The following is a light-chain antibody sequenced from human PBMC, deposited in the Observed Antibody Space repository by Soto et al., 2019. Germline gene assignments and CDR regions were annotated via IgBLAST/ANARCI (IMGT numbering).Light chain of an antibody. CDR1: QRVNNY. Sequence: EIVLTQSPATLSLSPGERATLSCRASQRVNNYLAWYQQKPGQAPRLLIYDASNRATGIPARFSGSGSGTDFTLTISSLEPEDFAVYYCQQCMSWPRTFGQGTKVDIK. CDR2: DAS. V-gene: IGKV3-11*01. J-gene: IGKJ2*01. CDR3: QQCMSWPRT.